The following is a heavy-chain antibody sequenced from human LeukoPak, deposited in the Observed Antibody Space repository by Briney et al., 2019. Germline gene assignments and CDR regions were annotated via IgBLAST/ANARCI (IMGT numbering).Heavy chain of an antibody. CDR1: GFTFSSYS. D-gene: IGHD1-26*01. CDR2: ISSSSYI. Sequence: PGGSLRLSCAASGFTFSSYSMNWVRQAPGKGLEWVSSISSSSYIYYADSVKGRFTISRDNAKNSLYLQMNSLRAEDTAVYYCARDVAVGPSGGNWFDPWGQGTLVTVSS. V-gene: IGHV3-21*01. CDR3: ARDVAVGPSGGNWFDP. J-gene: IGHJ5*02.